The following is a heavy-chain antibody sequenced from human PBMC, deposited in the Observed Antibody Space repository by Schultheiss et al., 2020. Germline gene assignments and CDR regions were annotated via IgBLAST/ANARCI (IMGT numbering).Heavy chain of an antibody. CDR3: AKAQDRVRGLNSGMDV. CDR2: IKHDGSEK. CDR1: GFIFSSYW. V-gene: IGHV3-7*01. Sequence: GGSLRLSCAASGFIFSSYWMNWVRQAPGKGLEWVANIKHDGSEKYYVDSVKGRFTISRDNAKNSLYLQMNNLRAEDTAVYYCAKAQDRVRGLNSGMDVWGQGTTVTVSS. D-gene: IGHD3-10*01. J-gene: IGHJ6*02.